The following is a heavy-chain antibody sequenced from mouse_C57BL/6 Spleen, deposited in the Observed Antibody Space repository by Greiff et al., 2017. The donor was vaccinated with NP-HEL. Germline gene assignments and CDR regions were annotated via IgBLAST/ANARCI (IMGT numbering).Heavy chain of an antibody. CDR2: ISDGGSYT. CDR3: ARRGSGSPDYFDY. CDR1: GFTFSSYA. Sequence: EVMLVESGGGLVKPGGSLKLSCAASGFTFSSYAMSWVRQTPEKRLEWVATISDGGSYTYYPDNVKGRFTISRDNAKNNLYLQMSHLKSEDTAMYYCARRGSGSPDYFDYWGQGTTLTVSS. V-gene: IGHV5-4*03. J-gene: IGHJ2*01. D-gene: IGHD3-2*02.